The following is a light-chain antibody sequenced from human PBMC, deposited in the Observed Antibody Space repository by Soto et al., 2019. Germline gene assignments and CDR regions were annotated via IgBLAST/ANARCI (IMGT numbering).Light chain of an antibody. CDR3: SSXTSSNTXV. CDR2: DVN. J-gene: IGLJ1*01. V-gene: IGLV2-14*03. Sequence: QSAPTQPASVSXXXGQSITVSCTGTSSDVGSHNCASWYQQHPGKAPKLIIYDVNNRPSGVSYRFSGSXXXXXXXXXXXGXXXEDEAAYYCSSXTSSNTXVFG. CDR1: SSDVGSHNC.